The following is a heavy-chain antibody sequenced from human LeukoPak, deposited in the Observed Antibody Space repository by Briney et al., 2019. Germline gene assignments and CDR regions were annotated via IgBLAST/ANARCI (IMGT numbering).Heavy chain of an antibody. D-gene: IGHD6-6*01. CDR2: INPNSGGT. V-gene: IGHV1-2*02. CDR1: GYTFTAYY. J-gene: IGHJ4*02. CDR3: ASSTGSSSLTWNFDY. Sequence: GASVTVSSKASGYTFTAYYMHWVRPAPGQGREWMGWINPNSGGTNYAQKFQGGVTMTRDTSISTAYMELSRLRSDDTAVYYCASSTGSSSLTWNFDYWGQGTLVTVSS.